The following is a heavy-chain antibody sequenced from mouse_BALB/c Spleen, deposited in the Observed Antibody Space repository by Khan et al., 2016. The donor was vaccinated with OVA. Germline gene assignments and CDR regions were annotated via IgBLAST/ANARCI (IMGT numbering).Heavy chain of an antibody. D-gene: IGHD2-4*01. CDR3: ARNTHMITTVVDY. CDR1: GFSLTSYG. CDR2: IWSDGKT. Sequence: VQLKESGPGLVAPSQSLSITCTVSGFSLTSYGVHWVRQPPGKGLEWLVVIWSDGKTTYNSTLKSRLSISKDNSKSQVFLKMNSLQTDDTAMYYCARNTHMITTVVDYWGQGTSVTVSS. V-gene: IGHV2-6*02. J-gene: IGHJ4*01.